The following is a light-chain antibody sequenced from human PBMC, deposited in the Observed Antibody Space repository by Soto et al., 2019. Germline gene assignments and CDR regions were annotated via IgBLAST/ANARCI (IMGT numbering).Light chain of an antibody. CDR1: QSVLYSSNNKNY. CDR3: QQYNSIPPT. V-gene: IGKV4-1*01. Sequence: DIVMTQSPDSLAVSLGERATINCRSSQSVLYSSNNKNYLAWYQQKPGQPPKLLIYWASTRESGVPDRFSGSGSGTDFTLTISSLQAADVAVYYCQQYNSIPPTFGPGTKVDIK. J-gene: IGKJ3*01. CDR2: WAS.